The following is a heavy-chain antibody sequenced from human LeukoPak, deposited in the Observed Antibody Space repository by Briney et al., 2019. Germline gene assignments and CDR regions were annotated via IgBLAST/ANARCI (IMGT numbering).Heavy chain of an antibody. V-gene: IGHV4-39*01. CDR3: ATLGYGDYVDY. CDR1: GGSISSSSYY. CDR2: IYYSGST. Sequence: SETLSLTCTVSGGSISSSSYYWGWIRQPPGKGLEWIGSIYYSGSTYYNPSLKSRVTISVDTSKNQFSLKLSSVTAADTAVYYCATLGYGDYVDYWGQGTLVTVSS. D-gene: IGHD4-17*01. J-gene: IGHJ4*02.